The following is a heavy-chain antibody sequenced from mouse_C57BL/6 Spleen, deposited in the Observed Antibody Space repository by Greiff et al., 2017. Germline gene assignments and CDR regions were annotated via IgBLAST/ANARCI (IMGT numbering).Heavy chain of an antibody. CDR2: INPSNGGT. J-gene: IGHJ3*01. CDR1: GYTFTSYW. D-gene: IGHD3-2*02. Sequence: QVQLKQPGTELVKPGASVKLSCKASGYTFTSYWMHWVKQRPGQGLEWIGNINPSNGGTNYNEKFKSKATLTVDKSSSTAYMQLSSLTSEDSAVYYCARSAQAKGAWFAYWGQGTLVTVSA. V-gene: IGHV1-53*01. CDR3: ARSAQAKGAWFAY.